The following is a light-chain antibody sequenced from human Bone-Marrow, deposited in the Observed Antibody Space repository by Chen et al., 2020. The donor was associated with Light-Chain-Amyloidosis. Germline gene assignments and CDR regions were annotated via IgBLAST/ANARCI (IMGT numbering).Light chain of an antibody. Sequence: SYVLTQPSPLSVAPRQTATIACGGNNIGSTSVHWYQQTPGQAPLLVVYDDSDRPSGIPERLSGSNSGNTATLTISRVEAGDEADYYCQVWDRSSDRPVFGGGTKLTVL. J-gene: IGLJ3*02. CDR3: QVWDRSSDRPV. CDR1: NIGSTS. V-gene: IGLV3-21*02. CDR2: DDS.